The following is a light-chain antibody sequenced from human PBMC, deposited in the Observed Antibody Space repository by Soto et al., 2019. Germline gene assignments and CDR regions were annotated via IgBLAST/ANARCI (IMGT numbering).Light chain of an antibody. CDR1: QSVLYSSNNKNY. Sequence: DIVMTQSPDSLAVSLGERATINCKSSQSVLYSSNNKNYLAWYQQKSRQPPKLLIYCASTRDSGVPDRFSGSGSGTDFTLTISSLQAEDVAVYYCQQYYSTPTFGQGTKLEIK. CDR2: CAS. CDR3: QQYYSTPT. J-gene: IGKJ2*01. V-gene: IGKV4-1*01.